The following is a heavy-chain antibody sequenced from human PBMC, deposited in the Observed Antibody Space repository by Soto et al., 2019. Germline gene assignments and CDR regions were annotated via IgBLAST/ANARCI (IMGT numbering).Heavy chain of an antibody. J-gene: IGHJ4*02. V-gene: IGHV4-59*08. CDR1: GGSISSYY. CDR3: ARHNYGSGSTYFDY. D-gene: IGHD3-10*01. CDR2: IYYIGST. Sequence: SETLSLTCTVSGGSISSYYWSWIRQPPGKGLEWIGYIYYIGSTNYNPSLKSRVTISVDTSKNQFSLKLNSMTAADTAVYYCARHNYGSGSTYFDYWGQGTLVTVS.